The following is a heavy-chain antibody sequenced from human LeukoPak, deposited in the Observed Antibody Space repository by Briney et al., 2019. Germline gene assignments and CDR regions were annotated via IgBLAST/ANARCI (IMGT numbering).Heavy chain of an antibody. CDR2: ISYDGSNK. CDR3: ADDSSGYYYGPSDY. Sequence: GGSLRLSCAASGFTFSSYAMHWVRQAPGKGLEWVAVISYDGSNKYYADSVKGRFTISRDNSKNTLYLQMNSLRAEDTAVYYCADDSSGYYYGPSDYWGQGTLVTVSS. CDR1: GFTFSSYA. D-gene: IGHD3-22*01. J-gene: IGHJ4*02. V-gene: IGHV3-30*04.